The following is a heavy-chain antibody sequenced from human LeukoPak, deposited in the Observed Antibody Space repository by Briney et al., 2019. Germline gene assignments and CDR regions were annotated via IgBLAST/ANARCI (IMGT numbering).Heavy chain of an antibody. V-gene: IGHV1-2*02. CDR3: ARRAAAGTNFYYYYMDV. CDR1: GYTFTSYG. D-gene: IGHD6-13*01. J-gene: IGHJ6*03. CDR2: INPNSGGT. Sequence: ASVKVSCKASGYTFTSYGISWVRQAPGQGLEWMGWINPNSGGTNYAQKFQGRVTMTRDTSISTAYMELSSLRSEDTAVYYCARRAAAGTNFYYYYMDVWGKGTTVTISS.